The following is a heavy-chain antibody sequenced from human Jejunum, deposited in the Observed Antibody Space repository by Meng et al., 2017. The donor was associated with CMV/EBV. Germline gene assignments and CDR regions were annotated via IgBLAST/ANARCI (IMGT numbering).Heavy chain of an antibody. D-gene: IGHD3-10*01. Sequence: GSVRSGDSLWGWIRQPPGKGLEYIGTIYYNANTYCNPSLKSRVTMSVDMSKNQFSLWLSSVTAADTAVYYCARLVLRGVIRNYFDYWGRGTLVTVSS. CDR1: GSVRSGDSL. V-gene: IGHV4-39*01. CDR3: ARLVLRGVIRNYFDY. CDR2: IYYNANT. J-gene: IGHJ4*02.